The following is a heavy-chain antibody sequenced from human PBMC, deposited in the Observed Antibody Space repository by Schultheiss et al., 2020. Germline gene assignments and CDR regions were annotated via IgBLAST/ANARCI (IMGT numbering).Heavy chain of an antibody. CDR3: AKRMDSIATTGVDY. CDR2: IGSRGDFI. D-gene: IGHD4-11*01. Sequence: GESLKISCAASGFTFSSYSMSWVRQAPGKGLEWVSRIGSRGDFIHYTDSLKGRFTISRDDSKSTLYLQMNSLRAEDTALYYCAKRMDSIATTGVDYWGQGTLVTVSS. J-gene: IGHJ4*02. V-gene: IGHV3-23*01. CDR1: GFTFSSYS.